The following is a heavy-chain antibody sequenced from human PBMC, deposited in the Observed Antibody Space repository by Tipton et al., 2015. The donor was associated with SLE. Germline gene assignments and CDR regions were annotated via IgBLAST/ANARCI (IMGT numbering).Heavy chain of an antibody. Sequence: TLSLTCTISGGSISSSDYYWGWIRQPPGKGLEWIGSMYYRGSTYYNPSLESRVTMSLDTSKNQFSLNLTSVTAADTAVYYCGTVTTDYYHYGVDVWGQGTTVTVSS. D-gene: IGHD4-17*01. J-gene: IGHJ6*02. V-gene: IGHV4-39*07. CDR2: MYYRGST. CDR3: GTVTTDYYHYGVDV. CDR1: GGSISSSDYY.